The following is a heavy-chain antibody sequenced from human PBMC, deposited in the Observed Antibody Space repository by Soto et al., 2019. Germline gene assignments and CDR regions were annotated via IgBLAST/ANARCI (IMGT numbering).Heavy chain of an antibody. V-gene: IGHV1-69*13. CDR2: IIPIFGTA. J-gene: IGHJ4*01. CDR1: GGTFSSYA. Sequence: ASVKVSCKASGGTFSSYAISWVRQAPGQGLEWMGGIIPIFGTANYAQKFQGRVTITADESTSTAYMELSSLRSEDTAVYYCARAPSPLEYCSSTSCYLFDYWG. CDR3: ARAPSPLEYCSSTSCYLFDY. D-gene: IGHD2-2*01.